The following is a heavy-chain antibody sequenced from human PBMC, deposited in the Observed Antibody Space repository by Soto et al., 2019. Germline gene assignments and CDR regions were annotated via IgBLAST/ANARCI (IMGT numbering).Heavy chain of an antibody. CDR3: AREITWEWIAAAGQYYYYYGMDV. V-gene: IGHV3-11*06. Sequence: PGGSLRLSCAASGFTFSDYYMSWIRQAPGKGLEWVSYISSSSSYTNYADSVKGRFTISRDNSKNTLYLQMNSLRAEDTAVYYCAREITWEWIAAAGQYYYYYGMDVWGQGTTVTVSS. CDR2: ISSSSSYT. J-gene: IGHJ6*02. CDR1: GFTFSDYY. D-gene: IGHD6-13*01.